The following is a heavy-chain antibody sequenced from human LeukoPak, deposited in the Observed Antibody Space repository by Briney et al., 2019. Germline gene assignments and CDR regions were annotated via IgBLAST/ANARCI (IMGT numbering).Heavy chain of an antibody. D-gene: IGHD6-6*01. V-gene: IGHV1-18*01. J-gene: IGHJ6*03. CDR2: ISAYNGNT. Sequence: GASVKVSCKASGYTFTSYGISWVRQAPGQGLEWMGWISAYNGNTNYAQKLQGRVTMTTDTSASTAYMELRSLRSDDTAVYYCARGGEYSSSSGVYYYYYMDVWGKGTTVTVSS. CDR1: GYTFTSYG. CDR3: ARGGEYSSSSGVYYYYYMDV.